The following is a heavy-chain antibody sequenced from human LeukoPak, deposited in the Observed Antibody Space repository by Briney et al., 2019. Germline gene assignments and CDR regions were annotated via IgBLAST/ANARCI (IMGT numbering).Heavy chain of an antibody. Sequence: PEGSLRLSCAASGFTFSSYSMNWVRQAPGKGLEWVSSISSSSSYIYYADSVKGRFTISRDNAKNSLYLQMNSLRAEDTAVYYCARSMGSSWFIDYWGQGTLVTVSS. CDR2: ISSSSSYI. CDR3: ARSMGSSWFIDY. CDR1: GFTFSSYS. J-gene: IGHJ4*02. V-gene: IGHV3-21*01. D-gene: IGHD6-13*01.